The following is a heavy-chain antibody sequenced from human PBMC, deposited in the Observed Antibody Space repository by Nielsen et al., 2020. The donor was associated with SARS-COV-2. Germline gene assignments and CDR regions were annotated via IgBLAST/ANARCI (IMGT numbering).Heavy chain of an antibody. Sequence: GGSLRLSCAASGFTFSTYAMSWVRQAPGKGLEWVSGISGSGGSTYYADSVKGRFTISRDNSKNTLYLQMNSLRAEDTAVYYCAKSNSRAFDIWGQGTMVTVSS. CDR1: GFTFSTYA. D-gene: IGHD2/OR15-2a*01. CDR3: AKSNSRAFDI. J-gene: IGHJ3*02. CDR2: ISGSGGST. V-gene: IGHV3-23*01.